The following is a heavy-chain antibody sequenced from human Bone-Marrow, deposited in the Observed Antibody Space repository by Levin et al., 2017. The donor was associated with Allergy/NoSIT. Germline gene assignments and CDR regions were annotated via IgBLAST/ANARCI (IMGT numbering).Heavy chain of an antibody. CDR2: INHSGST. V-gene: IGHV4-34*01. CDR1: GGSFSGYY. CDR3: ARDSAVAGRQGFDY. Sequence: SQTLSLTCAVYGGSFSGYYWSWIRQPPGKGLEWIGEINHSGSTNYNPSLKSRVTISVDTSKNQFSLKLSSVTAADTAVYYCARDSAVAGRQGFDYWGQGTLVTVSS. D-gene: IGHD6-19*01. J-gene: IGHJ4*02.